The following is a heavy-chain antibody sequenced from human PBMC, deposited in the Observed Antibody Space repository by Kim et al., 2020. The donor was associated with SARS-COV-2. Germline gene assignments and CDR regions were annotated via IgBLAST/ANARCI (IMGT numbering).Heavy chain of an antibody. CDR3: ARQRREKQWLVPLWFDP. J-gene: IGHJ5*02. CDR2: IYYSGST. Sequence: SETLSLTCTVSGGSISSSSYYWGWIRQPPGKGLEWIGSIYYSGSTYYNPSLKSRVTISVDTSKNQFSLKLSSVTAADTAVYYCARQRREKQWLVPLWFDPWGQGTLVTVSS. V-gene: IGHV4-39*01. CDR1: GGSISSSSYY. D-gene: IGHD6-19*01.